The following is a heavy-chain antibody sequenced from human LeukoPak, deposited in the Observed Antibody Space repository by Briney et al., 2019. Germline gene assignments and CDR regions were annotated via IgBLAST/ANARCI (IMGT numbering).Heavy chain of an antibody. Sequence: PSETLSLTCTVSGGSISSYYWSWIRQPPGKGLEWIGYIYYSGSTDYNPSLKSRVIISVDTSKNQFSLKLSSVTAVDTAVYYCARMSSSIRNWYFDLWGRGTLVTVSS. CDR2: IYYSGST. V-gene: IGHV4-59*12. CDR3: ARMSSSIRNWYFDL. D-gene: IGHD3-9*01. J-gene: IGHJ2*01. CDR1: GGSISSYY.